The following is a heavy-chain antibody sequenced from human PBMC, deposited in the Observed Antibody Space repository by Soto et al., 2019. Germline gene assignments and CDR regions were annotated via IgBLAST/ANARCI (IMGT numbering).Heavy chain of an antibody. CDR2: ISSDSNYI. Sequence: GGSLRLSCAASGFTYSIYILDWVRQAPGKGLEWVSAISSDSNYIYYSDSVKGRFAISRDNAKNALYLQMDSLRAEDTAVYYCAREAHFYGRSDVFDIWGQGTMVTVSS. CDR1: GFTYSIYI. V-gene: IGHV3-21*01. D-gene: IGHD4-17*01. J-gene: IGHJ3*02. CDR3: AREAHFYGRSDVFDI.